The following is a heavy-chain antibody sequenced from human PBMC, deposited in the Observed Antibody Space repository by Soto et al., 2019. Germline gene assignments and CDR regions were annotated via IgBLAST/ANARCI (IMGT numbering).Heavy chain of an antibody. CDR1: GCSISSSNW. Sequence: SETLSLPCSVSGCSISSSNWWSWVRQPPGKGLEWIGEIYHSGSTNYNPSLKSRVTISVDKSKNQFSLKLSSVTAADTAVYYCARDTYCSSTSCYIYNWFDPWGQGTLVTVSS. V-gene: IGHV4-4*02. CDR2: IYHSGST. J-gene: IGHJ5*02. D-gene: IGHD2-2*02. CDR3: ARDTYCSSTSCYIYNWFDP.